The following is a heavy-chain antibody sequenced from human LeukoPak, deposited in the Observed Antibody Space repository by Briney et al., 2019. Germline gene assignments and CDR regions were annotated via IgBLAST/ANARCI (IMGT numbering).Heavy chain of an antibody. D-gene: IGHD2-2*02. Sequence: PSQTLSLTCTVSGGSISSYYWSWIRQPAGKGLEWIGRIYTSGSTNYNPSLKSPVTMSVDTSKNQFSLKLSSVTAADTAVYYCARISRGYCSSTSCYTVRGYYYYYYMDVWGKGTTVTVSS. V-gene: IGHV4-4*07. CDR3: ARISRGYCSSTSCYTVRGYYYYYYMDV. CDR2: IYTSGST. J-gene: IGHJ6*03. CDR1: GGSISSYY.